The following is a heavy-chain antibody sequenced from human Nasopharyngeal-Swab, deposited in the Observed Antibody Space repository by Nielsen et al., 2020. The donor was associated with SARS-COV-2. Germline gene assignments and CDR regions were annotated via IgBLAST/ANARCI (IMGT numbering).Heavy chain of an antibody. CDR1: GFTFSSYA. V-gene: IGHV3-23*01. Sequence: GESLKISCAASGFTFSSYAMSWVRQAPGKGLEWVSAISGSGGSTYYADSVKGRFTISRDNFKNTLYLQMNSLRAEDTAVYYCAKVLSHYGDYGNDAFDIWGQGTMVTVSS. CDR3: AKVLSHYGDYGNDAFDI. D-gene: IGHD4-17*01. CDR2: ISGSGGST. J-gene: IGHJ3*02.